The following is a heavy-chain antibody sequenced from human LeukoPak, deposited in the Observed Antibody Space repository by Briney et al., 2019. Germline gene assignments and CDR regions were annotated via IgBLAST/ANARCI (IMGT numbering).Heavy chain of an antibody. CDR2: IKQDGSEK. D-gene: IGHD3-10*01. J-gene: IGHJ4*02. CDR3: ARRGFGELLSCFDY. Sequence: GGSLRLSCAASGFTFSSYWMSWVRQAPGKGLEWVANIKQDGSEKYYVDSVKGRFTISRDNAKNSLYLQMNSLRAEDTAVYYCARRGFGELLSCFDYWGQGTLVTVSS. V-gene: IGHV3-7*01. CDR1: GFTFSSYW.